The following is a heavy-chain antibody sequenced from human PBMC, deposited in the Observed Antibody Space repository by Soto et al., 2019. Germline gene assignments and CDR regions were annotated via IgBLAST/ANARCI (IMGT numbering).Heavy chain of an antibody. V-gene: IGHV1-46*03. CDR3: TRVSQYRSSFDD. CDR1: GYSFTSYY. CDR2: INLGGGGA. Sequence: QVQLVQSGAEVQKPGAAVKVSCTSSGYSFTSYYMNWVRQAPVQGLEWMGIINLGGGGAIYAQKFPGRVTMTRDTSTNTVYKELGSLRSEDPAVYYCTRVSQYRSSFDDWGQGTLVPVSS. J-gene: IGHJ5*02. D-gene: IGHD6-6*01.